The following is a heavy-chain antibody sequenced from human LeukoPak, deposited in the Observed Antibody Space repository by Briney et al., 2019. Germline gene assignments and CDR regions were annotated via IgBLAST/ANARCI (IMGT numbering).Heavy chain of an antibody. CDR1: GGSISSYY. Sequence: SETLSLTCTVSGGSISSYYWSWIRQPPGKGLEWIGYIYYSGSTNYNPSLKNRVSISVDTTKNQFFLQLISVTAADTAVYYCGSNNYNASLESRVTISVDTYKNQFSLKLSSVTAADTAVYYCARDNGWLRSNYYDYGMDVWGQGTTVTVSS. J-gene: IGHJ6*02. V-gene: IGHV4-59*01. CDR2: IYYSGST. CDR3: GSNNYNASLESRVTISVDTYKNQFSLKLSSVTAADTAVYYCARDNGWLRSNYYDYGMDV. D-gene: IGHD3-10*01.